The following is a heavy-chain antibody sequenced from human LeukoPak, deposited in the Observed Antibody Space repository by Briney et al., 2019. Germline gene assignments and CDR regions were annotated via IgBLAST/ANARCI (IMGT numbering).Heavy chain of an antibody. J-gene: IGHJ4*02. Sequence: GWSLRLSCAASGFTFSSYAMSWVRQAPGKGLECVSAISGSGGSTYYADSVKGRFTISRDNSKNTLYLQMNSLRAEDTAVYYCATNSGSYSRDYWGQGTLVTVSS. CDR3: ATNSGSYSRDY. V-gene: IGHV3-23*01. CDR1: GFTFSSYA. D-gene: IGHD1-26*01. CDR2: ISGSGGST.